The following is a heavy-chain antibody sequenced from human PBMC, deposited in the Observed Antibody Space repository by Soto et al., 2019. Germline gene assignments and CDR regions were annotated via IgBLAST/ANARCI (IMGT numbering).Heavy chain of an antibody. CDR3: ARAPQTVAGAGIWY. CDR1: GYTFTSYG. CDR2: ISGYNGDT. V-gene: IGHV1-18*04. D-gene: IGHD6-13*01. J-gene: IGHJ4*02. Sequence: QVQLVQSGAEVKKPGASVKVSCKASGYTFTSYGISWVRRAPGQGLEWMGWISGYNGDTNYAQKLQGRVTMTTDTSTNTAYMELRSLRSDDTAVYYCARAPQTVAGAGIWYWGQGTLVTVSS.